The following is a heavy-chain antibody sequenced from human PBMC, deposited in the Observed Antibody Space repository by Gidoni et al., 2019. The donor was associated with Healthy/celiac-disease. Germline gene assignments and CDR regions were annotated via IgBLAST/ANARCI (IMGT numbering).Heavy chain of an antibody. CDR3: ARDWDVVGARPSPGTFDY. V-gene: IGHV4-38-2*02. CDR2: IYHSGST. D-gene: IGHD1-26*01. J-gene: IGHJ4*02. Sequence: QVQLQESGPGLVKPSETLSLTCAVSGYSISSGYSWGWIRQPPGKGLEWIGSIYHSGSTYYNPALKSRVTISVDTSKNQFSLKLSSVTAADTAVYYCARDWDVVGARPSPGTFDYWGQGTLVTVSS. CDR1: GYSISSGYS.